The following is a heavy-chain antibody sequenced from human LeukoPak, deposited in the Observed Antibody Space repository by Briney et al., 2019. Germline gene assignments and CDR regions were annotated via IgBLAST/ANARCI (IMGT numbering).Heavy chain of an antibody. J-gene: IGHJ4*02. D-gene: IGHD2-2*03. CDR2: IYHSGNT. CDR1: GYSISSGYY. V-gene: IGHV4-38-2*02. CDR3: ARLGGLGYCSSTSCYTY. Sequence: SETLSLTCTVSGYSISSGYYWGWIRQPPGKGLEWIGNIYHSGNTYYNPSLKSRVTISVDTSKNQFSLKLSSVTAADTAVYYCARLGGLGYCSSTSCYTYWGQGTLVTVSS.